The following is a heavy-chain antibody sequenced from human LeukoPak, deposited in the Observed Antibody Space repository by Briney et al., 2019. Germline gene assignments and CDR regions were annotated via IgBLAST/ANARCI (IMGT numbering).Heavy chain of an antibody. D-gene: IGHD6-13*01. Sequence: PSETLSLTCAVYTGSFSGDYRSWIRQPPGKGLEWIGEIDQSGTTNYNPSLKSRLTISIDTSRNQFSLKLSSVTAADTAVYYCTRGRRQLAPGDYWGQGALVTISS. CDR2: IDQSGTT. J-gene: IGHJ4*02. CDR1: TGSFSGDY. V-gene: IGHV4-34*01. CDR3: TRGRRQLAPGDY.